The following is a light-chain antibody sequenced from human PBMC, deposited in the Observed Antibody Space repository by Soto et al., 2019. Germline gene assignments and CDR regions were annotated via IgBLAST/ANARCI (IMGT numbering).Light chain of an antibody. V-gene: IGKV3-11*01. CDR1: QSVTDF. J-gene: IGKJ3*01. CDR3: QHYGKSPRFFT. CDR2: DAS. Sequence: EIVLTQSPVTLSLSPGERATLSCRASQSVTDFLAWYQQKPGQAPRLLIYDASNRATGVPARFSGSGSGTDFTLTISSLEPEDFAVYYCQHYGKSPRFFTFGPGTKVDIK.